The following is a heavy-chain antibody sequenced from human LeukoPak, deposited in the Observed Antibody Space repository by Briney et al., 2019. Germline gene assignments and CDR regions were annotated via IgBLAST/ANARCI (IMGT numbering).Heavy chain of an antibody. V-gene: IGHV3-23*01. J-gene: IGHJ4*02. CDR3: AKGLGITMVRGALPEYYFDY. D-gene: IGHD3-10*01. CDR1: GFTFSSYA. CDR2: ISGSDGRT. Sequence: GGSLRLSCAASGFTFSSYAMSWVRQAPGKGLEWVSAISGSDGRTYYADSVKGRFTISRDNSKNTLYLQMSSLRAEDTAVYYCAKGLGITMVRGALPEYYFDYWGQGTLVTVSS.